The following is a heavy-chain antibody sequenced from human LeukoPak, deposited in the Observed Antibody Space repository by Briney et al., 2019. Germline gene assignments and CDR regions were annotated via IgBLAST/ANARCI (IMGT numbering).Heavy chain of an antibody. CDR2: INPYNGNT. CDR3: ARDWGSGTYFDS. Sequence: VASVKVSCKASGYTFTTYGISWVRQAPGQGLEWMGWINPYNGNTNYAQRFQGRVTMTTDTSTSTAYMELRSLRSDDTAVYYCARDWGSGTYFDSWGQGTLVTVSS. V-gene: IGHV1-18*01. CDR1: GYTFTTYG. J-gene: IGHJ4*02. D-gene: IGHD3-16*01.